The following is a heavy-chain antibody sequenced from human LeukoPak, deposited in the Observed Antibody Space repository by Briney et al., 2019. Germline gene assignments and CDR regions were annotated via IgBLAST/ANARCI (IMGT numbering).Heavy chain of an antibody. CDR2: LTSDGGST. CDR1: GSTFSSYD. CDR3: AKSLVRWAFDY. V-gene: IGHV3-23*01. D-gene: IGHD4-23*01. Sequence: GGSLRLSCAASGSTFSSYDMSWVRQAPGRGLEWVSSLTSDGGSTEYADSVKGRFTISRDNPKNMLYLQMNSLRAEDTALYFCAKSLVRWAFDYWGQGALVSVSS. J-gene: IGHJ4*02.